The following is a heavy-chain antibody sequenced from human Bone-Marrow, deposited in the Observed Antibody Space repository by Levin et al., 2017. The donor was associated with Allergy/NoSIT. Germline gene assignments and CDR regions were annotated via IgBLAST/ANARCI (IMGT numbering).Heavy chain of an antibody. J-gene: IGHJ4*02. CDR3: ARASQWLVPDF. CDR2: INPKTGGT. D-gene: IGHD6-19*01. V-gene: IGHV1-2*02. Sequence: ASVKVSCEASGYIFDDHYIHWVRQAPGQGLEWMGWINPKTGGTNYAPKFQGRVTMTTETSTNTAYMDLRSLKYDDTAVYYCARASQWLVPDFWGQGTLVTVS. CDR1: GYIFDDHY.